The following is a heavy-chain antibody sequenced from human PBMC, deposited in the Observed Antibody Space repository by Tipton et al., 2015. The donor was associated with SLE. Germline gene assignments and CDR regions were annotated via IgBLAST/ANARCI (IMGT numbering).Heavy chain of an antibody. CDR3: AKDSLSWGSSWSPLDP. V-gene: IGHV3-23*01. CDR1: GFTFSNYD. CDR2: ISSSGGST. J-gene: IGHJ5*02. Sequence: SLRLSCAASGFTFSNYDMSWVRQAPRKGLEWVSAISSSGGSTYYADSVKGRFTISRDNSKKTLYMQMNSLRAEDTAVYYCAKDSLSWGSSWSPLDPWGQGTLVSVSS. D-gene: IGHD6-13*01.